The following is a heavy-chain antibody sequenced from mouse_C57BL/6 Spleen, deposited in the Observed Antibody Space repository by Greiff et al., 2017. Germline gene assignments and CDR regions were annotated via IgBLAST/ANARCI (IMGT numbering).Heavy chain of an antibody. V-gene: IGHV2-3*01. J-gene: IGHJ3*01. Sequence: QVQLQQSGPGLVAPSQSLSITCTVSGFSLTSYGVSWVRQPPGKGLEWLGVIWGDGSTNYHSALISRLSISKDNSKSQVFLKLNSLQTDDTATYYCAKIKFPYYYGSSPWFAYWGQGTLVTVSA. CDR1: GFSLTSYG. D-gene: IGHD1-1*01. CDR3: AKIKFPYYYGSSPWFAY. CDR2: IWGDGST.